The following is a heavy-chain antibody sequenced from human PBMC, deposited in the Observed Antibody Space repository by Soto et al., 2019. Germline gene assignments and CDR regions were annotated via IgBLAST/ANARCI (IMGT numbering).Heavy chain of an antibody. CDR3: ARGRYCLTGRCFPNWFDS. Sequence: SETLSLTCSVSGDSISTVDYFWAWIRQPPGQAMEYIGYIYKSATTYYNPSFESRVAISLDTSKSQFSLNVTSVSAADTAVYFCARGRYCLTGRCFPNWFDSWGQGTLVTVSS. CDR2: IYKSATT. J-gene: IGHJ5*01. D-gene: IGHD2-15*01. V-gene: IGHV4-30-4*01. CDR1: GDSISTVDYF.